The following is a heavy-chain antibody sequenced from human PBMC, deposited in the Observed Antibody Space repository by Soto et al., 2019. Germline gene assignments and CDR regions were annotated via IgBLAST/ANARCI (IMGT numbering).Heavy chain of an antibody. V-gene: IGHV4-39*07. D-gene: IGHD2-21*02. CDR2: FYYSEST. CDR1: GGSISSGPYS. Sequence: PSETLSLTCTVSGGSISSGPYSWCWIRQPPGKGLDWIGTFYYSESTHYNPSLESRVTISVDTSKNQFSLKLNSVTAADTAVYYCARDLWGYCGTDCYPLDVWGQGTTVTVSS. J-gene: IGHJ6*02. CDR3: ARDLWGYCGTDCYPLDV.